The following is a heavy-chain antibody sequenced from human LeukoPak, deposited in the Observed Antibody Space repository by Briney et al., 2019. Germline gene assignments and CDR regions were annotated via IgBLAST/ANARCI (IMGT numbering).Heavy chain of an antibody. Sequence: PGGSLRLSCAASGFTFSSYAMSWVRQAPGKGLEWVSAISGSGGSAYYADSVKGRFTISRDNSKNTLYLQMNSLRAEDTAVYYCAKDRIGSSSWYDYWGQGTLVTVSS. J-gene: IGHJ4*02. CDR3: AKDRIGSSSWYDY. D-gene: IGHD6-13*01. CDR2: ISGSGGSA. V-gene: IGHV3-23*01. CDR1: GFTFSSYA.